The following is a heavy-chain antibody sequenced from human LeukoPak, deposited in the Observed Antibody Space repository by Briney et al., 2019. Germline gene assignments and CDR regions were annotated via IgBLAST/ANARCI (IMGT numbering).Heavy chain of an antibody. CDR1: GGTFSSYA. Sequence: SVKVSCKASGGTFSSYAISWVRQAPGQGLEWMGGIIPIFGTANYAQKFQGRVTITADESTSTAYMELSSLRSEDTAVYYCARDKRAVAGGYYFDYWGQGTLVTVSS. CDR3: ARDKRAVAGGYYFDY. D-gene: IGHD6-19*01. J-gene: IGHJ4*02. CDR2: IIPIFGTA. V-gene: IGHV1-69*13.